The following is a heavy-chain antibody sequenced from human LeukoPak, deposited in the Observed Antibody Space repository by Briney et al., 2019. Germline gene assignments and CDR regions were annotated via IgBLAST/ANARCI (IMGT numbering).Heavy chain of an antibody. CDR2: ISGSGGST. D-gene: IGHD3-3*01. Sequence: QTGGPLRLSCTASGFTFSSYAMSWVRQAPGKGLEWVSAISGSGGSTYYADSVKGRFTISRDNSKNTLYLQMNSLRAEDTAVYYCAKDRSDYDFWSGYYTPIRGAFDIWGQGTMVTVSS. V-gene: IGHV3-23*01. J-gene: IGHJ3*02. CDR1: GFTFSSYA. CDR3: AKDRSDYDFWSGYYTPIRGAFDI.